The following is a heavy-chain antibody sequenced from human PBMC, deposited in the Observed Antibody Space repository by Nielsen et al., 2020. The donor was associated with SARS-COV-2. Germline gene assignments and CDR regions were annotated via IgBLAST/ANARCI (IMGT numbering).Heavy chain of an antibody. Sequence: ASVKVSCKASGYTFTSYGISWVRQAPGQGLEWMGWISAYNGNTNYAQKLQGRVTMTTDTSTSTAYMELRSLRSDDTAVYYCAKAYYGSGSFGAHWFDPWGQGTLVIVSS. CDR2: ISAYNGNT. J-gene: IGHJ5*02. V-gene: IGHV1-18*01. CDR3: AKAYYGSGSFGAHWFDP. CDR1: GYTFTSYG. D-gene: IGHD3-10*01.